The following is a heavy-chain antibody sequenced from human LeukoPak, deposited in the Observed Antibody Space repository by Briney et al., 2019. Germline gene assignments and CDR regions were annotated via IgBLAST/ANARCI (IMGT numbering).Heavy chain of an antibody. J-gene: IGHJ5*02. V-gene: IGHV4-59*12. CDR1: GGSISNYY. CDR2: MYHSGNT. D-gene: IGHD3-22*01. Sequence: SETLSLTCAVSGGSISNYYWSWIRQSPGKGLEWIGYMYHSGNTNYNPSLKSRVTMSVDTSKNQFSLNLSSVTAADTAVYYCARAYYYDSSGYPLDLWGQGTLVTVSS. CDR3: ARAYYYDSSGYPLDL.